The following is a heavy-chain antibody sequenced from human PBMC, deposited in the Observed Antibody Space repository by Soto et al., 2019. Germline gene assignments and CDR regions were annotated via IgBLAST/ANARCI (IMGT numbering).Heavy chain of an antibody. CDR1: GFTFSSYW. D-gene: IGHD6-6*01. V-gene: IGHV3-7*01. CDR3: ARDVYSSSSWEFDY. Sequence: GGSLRLSCAASGFTFSSYWMSWVRQAPGKGLEWVANIKQDGSEKYYVDSVKGRFTISRDNAKNSLYLQMNSLRAEDTAVYYCARDVYSSSSWEFDYWGQGTLVTVSS. CDR2: IKQDGSEK. J-gene: IGHJ4*02.